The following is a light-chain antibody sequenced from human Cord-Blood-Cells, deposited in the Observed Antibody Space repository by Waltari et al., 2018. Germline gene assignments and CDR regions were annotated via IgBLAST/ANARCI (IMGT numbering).Light chain of an antibody. CDR1: SRDVGGYHY. J-gene: IGLJ1*01. CDR2: DVS. Sequence: QSALTQPASVSGSPGQSLTISCPGTSRDVGGYHYVSWYQQHPGKAPKLMIHDVSNRPSGVSNRFSGSTSGNTASLTISGLQAEDEADYYCGSYTSSSTLVFGTGTKVTVL. V-gene: IGLV2-14*01. CDR3: GSYTSSSTLV.